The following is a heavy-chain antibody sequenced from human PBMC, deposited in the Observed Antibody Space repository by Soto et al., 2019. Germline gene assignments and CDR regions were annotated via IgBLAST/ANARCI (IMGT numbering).Heavy chain of an antibody. J-gene: IGHJ4*02. V-gene: IGHV1-69*13. CDR3: ARDQGYGDYVNDY. D-gene: IGHD4-17*01. Sequence: ASVKVSCKASGGTFSSYAISWVRQAPGRGLEWMGGIIPIFGTANYAQKFQGRVTITADESTSTAYMELSSLRSEDTAVYYCARDQGYGDYVNDYWGQGTLVTVSS. CDR1: GGTFSSYA. CDR2: IIPIFGTA.